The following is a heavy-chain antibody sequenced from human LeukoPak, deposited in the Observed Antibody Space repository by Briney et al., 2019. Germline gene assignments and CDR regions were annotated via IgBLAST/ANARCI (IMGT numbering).Heavy chain of an antibody. J-gene: IGHJ6*02. CDR1: GYTFTGYY. CDR2: INPNSGGT. Sequence: ASVKVSCKASGYTFTGYYMHWVRQAPGQGLEWMGWINPNSGGTNYAQKFQGRVTMTRDTSISTAYMELSRLRSDDTAVYYCAASVDTAFGMDVWGQGTTVTVSS. V-gene: IGHV1-2*02. D-gene: IGHD5-18*01. CDR3: AASVDTAFGMDV.